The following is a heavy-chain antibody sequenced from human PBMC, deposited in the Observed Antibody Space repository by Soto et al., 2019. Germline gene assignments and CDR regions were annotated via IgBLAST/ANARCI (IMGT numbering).Heavy chain of an antibody. CDR1: GGSITSGGNF. V-gene: IGHV4-31*03. J-gene: IGHJ5*02. CDR2: IYYSGST. Sequence: QVQLQESGPGLVKPSQTLSLTCTVSGGSITSGGNFWSWIRQHPEKGLEWIGYIYYSGSTHYTPSLKSRVIISVDTSKNQFSLNLSSVTAADTAVYYCARGRNYHFDSSYNWFDPWGQGTLVTVSS. CDR3: ARGRNYHFDSSYNWFDP. D-gene: IGHD3-22*01.